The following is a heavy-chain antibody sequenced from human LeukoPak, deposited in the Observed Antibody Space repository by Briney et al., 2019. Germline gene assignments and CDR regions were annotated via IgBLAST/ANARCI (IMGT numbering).Heavy chain of an antibody. CDR3: AKSLWLQDYYFDY. V-gene: IGHV3-23*01. CDR2: ISYSAGST. D-gene: IGHD5-24*01. Sequence: GGSLRLSCAASGFTFSSYAMSWVRQAPGKGLEWVSDISYSAGSTYYADSVKGRFTISRDNSKNTLYLQMNSLRAEDTAVYYCAKSLWLQDYYFDYWGQGTLVTVSS. J-gene: IGHJ4*02. CDR1: GFTFSSYA.